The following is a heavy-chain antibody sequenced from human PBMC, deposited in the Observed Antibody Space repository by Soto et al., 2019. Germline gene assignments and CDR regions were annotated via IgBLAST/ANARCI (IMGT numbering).Heavy chain of an antibody. V-gene: IGHV1-46*01. Sequence: QVQLVQSGAEMKKPGASVKVSCQASGYTFSNFYMHWVRQAPGQGLEWMGVINPGGGSADYAQDFQDRVSMTTDTSTGTVYMELSSLRSDDTAVYYCARNHTGPMYVYPNVGSGDLHYYGLDVWGQGTTVTVSS. J-gene: IGHJ6*02. CDR3: ARNHTGPMYVYPNVGSGDLHYYGLDV. CDR2: INPGGGSA. CDR1: GYTFSNFY. D-gene: IGHD3-3*01.